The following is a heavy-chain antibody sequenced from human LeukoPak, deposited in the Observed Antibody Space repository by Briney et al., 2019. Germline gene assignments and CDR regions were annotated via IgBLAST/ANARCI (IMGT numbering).Heavy chain of an antibody. CDR2: IYHSGST. Sequence: PSETLSLTCTVSGASITTYYWTWIRQPPGKGLEWIGYIYHSGSTNYNPSLKSRVTISLDTSRNQFSLRLSSETAADTAVYFCAREYSTSSEGDYFDYWGQGSLVTVSS. J-gene: IGHJ4*02. V-gene: IGHV4-59*01. CDR3: AREYSTSSEGDYFDY. D-gene: IGHD6-6*01. CDR1: GASITTYY.